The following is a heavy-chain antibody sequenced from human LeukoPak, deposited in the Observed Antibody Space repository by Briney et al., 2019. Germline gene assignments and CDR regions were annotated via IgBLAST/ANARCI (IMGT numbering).Heavy chain of an antibody. CDR3: ARDRDSSSWYGAFDI. D-gene: IGHD6-13*01. Sequence: SVKVSCKASGGTFSSYAISWVRQPPGQGLEWMGGIIPIFGTANYAQKFQGRVTITTDESTSTAYMELSSLRSEDTAVYYCARDRDSSSWYGAFDIWGQGTMVTVSS. CDR2: IIPIFGTA. V-gene: IGHV1-69*05. J-gene: IGHJ3*02. CDR1: GGTFSSYA.